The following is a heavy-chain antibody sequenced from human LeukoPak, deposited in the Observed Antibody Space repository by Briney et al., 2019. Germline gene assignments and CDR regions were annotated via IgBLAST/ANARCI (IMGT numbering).Heavy chain of an antibody. V-gene: IGHV4-39*01. Sequence: PSETLSLTCTVSGGSISISSYYWGWIRQPPGKGLEWIGSIYYSGSTYYNPSLKSRVTISVDTSKNQFSLKLSSVTAADTAVYYCARSLVGATADFDYWGQGTLVTVSS. CDR2: IYYSGST. J-gene: IGHJ4*02. D-gene: IGHD1-26*01. CDR1: GGSISISSYY. CDR3: ARSLVGATADFDY.